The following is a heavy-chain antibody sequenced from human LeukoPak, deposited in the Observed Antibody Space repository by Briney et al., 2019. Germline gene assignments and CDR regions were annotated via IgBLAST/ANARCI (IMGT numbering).Heavy chain of an antibody. CDR2: IYYSGST. Sequence: SQTLSLTCTVSGGSISSGGYYWSWIRQHPGKGLEWIGYIYYSGSTYYNPSLKSRVTISVDTSKNQFSLKLSSVTAADTAVYYCARDLRSSSSSGINYYGMDVWGQGTTVTVSS. J-gene: IGHJ6*02. CDR1: GGSISSGGYY. CDR3: ARDLRSSSSSGINYYGMDV. D-gene: IGHD6-6*01. V-gene: IGHV4-31*03.